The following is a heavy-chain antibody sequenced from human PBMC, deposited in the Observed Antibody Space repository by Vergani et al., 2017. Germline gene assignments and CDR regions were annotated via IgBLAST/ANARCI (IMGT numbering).Heavy chain of an antibody. J-gene: IGHJ4*02. CDR2: LTGGGGNT. Sequence: EVQLLESGGSLKQPGGSVRLSCAASGFTFSTYAMRWVRQAPGKGLEWVSALTGGGGNTYYADSFKGRFIISRDNSRDTLYLQMNSLRPEDTASYYWVKSAGGYEDFFESWGQGTLVTVSS. V-gene: IGHV3-23*01. D-gene: IGHD5-12*01. CDR3: VKSAGGYEDFFES. CDR1: GFTFSTYA.